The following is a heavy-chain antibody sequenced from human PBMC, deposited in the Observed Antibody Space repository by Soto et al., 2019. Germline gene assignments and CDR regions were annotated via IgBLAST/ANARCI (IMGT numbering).Heavy chain of an antibody. V-gene: IGHV3-21*01. CDR1: GFTFSSYS. Sequence: EVQLVESGGGLVKPGGSLRLSCAASGFTFSSYSMNWVRQAPGKGLEWVSSISSSSSYIYYADSVKGRFTISRDNAKNALYLQMNSLRAEDTGVYYCARGHSYCSSTRCYYWFDPWGQGTMVTVSS. CDR3: ARGHSYCSSTRCYYWFDP. J-gene: IGHJ5*02. CDR2: ISSSSSYI. D-gene: IGHD2-2*01.